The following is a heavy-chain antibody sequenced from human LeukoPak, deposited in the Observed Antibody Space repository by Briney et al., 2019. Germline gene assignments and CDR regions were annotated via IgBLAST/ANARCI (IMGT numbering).Heavy chain of an antibody. CDR3: ATESIWWELRRGFDY. Sequence: ASVKVSCKASGYTFTTYDINWVRQATGQGLQWMGWINPNSGNTGYAQKFQGRITITRNTSISTVYMELSSLRSEDTAVYYCATESIWWELRRGFDYWGQGTLVTVSS. J-gene: IGHJ4*02. V-gene: IGHV1-8*03. D-gene: IGHD1-26*01. CDR1: GYTFTTYD. CDR2: INPNSGNT.